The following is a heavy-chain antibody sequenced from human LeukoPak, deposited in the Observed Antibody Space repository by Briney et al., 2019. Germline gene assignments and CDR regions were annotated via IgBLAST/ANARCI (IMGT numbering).Heavy chain of an antibody. V-gene: IGHV4-59*01. CDR3: ARQTGYFAY. Sequence: PSETLSLTCTVSGGSINSEYWSWIRQTPGKGLEWTGHIYYRGSTNYNPTLKSRVTISVDTSKNQFSLKLTSVTTADTAVYYCARQTGYFAYWGQGTLVTVSS. CDR1: GGSINSEY. J-gene: IGHJ4*02. CDR2: IYYRGST.